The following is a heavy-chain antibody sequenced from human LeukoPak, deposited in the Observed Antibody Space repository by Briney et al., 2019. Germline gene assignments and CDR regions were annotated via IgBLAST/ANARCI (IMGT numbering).Heavy chain of an antibody. J-gene: IGHJ6*03. CDR3: ARDFSSSSTVYYYYYMDV. Sequence: AETLSLTCTVSGGSISSRPYYLGWVRQPPGKGLEWIGTISYSGTTYYNPSLKSRVTISLDTSKNQFSLKLSSVTAADTAIYYCARDFSSSSTVYYYYYMDVWGKGTTVTVSS. D-gene: IGHD6-6*01. V-gene: IGHV4-39*07. CDR1: GGSISSRPYY. CDR2: ISYSGTT.